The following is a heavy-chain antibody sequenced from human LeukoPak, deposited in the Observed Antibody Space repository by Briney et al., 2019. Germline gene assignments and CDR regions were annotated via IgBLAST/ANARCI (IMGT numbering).Heavy chain of an antibody. CDR1: GGSISSYY. V-gene: IGHV4-4*07. J-gene: IGHJ6*02. CDR2: IYTSGST. D-gene: IGHD3-9*01. CDR3: ARDGILTTGSYYGMDV. Sequence: SETLSLTYTVSGGSISSYYWSWIRQPAGKGLEWIGRIYTSGSTNYNPSLKSRVTMSVDTSKNQFSLKLSSVTAADTAVYYCARDGILTTGSYYGMDVWGQGTTVTVSS.